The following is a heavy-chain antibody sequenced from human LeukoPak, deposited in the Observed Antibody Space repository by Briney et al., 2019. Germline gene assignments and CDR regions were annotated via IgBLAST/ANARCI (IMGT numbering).Heavy chain of an antibody. V-gene: IGHV1-3*01. J-gene: IGHJ4*02. D-gene: IGHD6-19*01. CDR3: ARESVAGPFDY. CDR1: GYTFTNYA. Sequence: GASVTVSFTASGYTFTNYAMHWVRQAPGQRLEWMGRINAGNGNTKYSQKFQGRVTITRDTSASTAYMELSSLRSEDTAVYYCARESVAGPFDYWGQGTLVTVSS. CDR2: INAGNGNT.